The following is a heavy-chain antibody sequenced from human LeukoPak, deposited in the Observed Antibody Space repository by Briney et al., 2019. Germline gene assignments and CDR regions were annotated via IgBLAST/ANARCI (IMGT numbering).Heavy chain of an antibody. CDR2: IYYSGST. D-gene: IGHD3-22*01. J-gene: IGHJ6*03. Sequence: SETLSLTCTVSAGSISSSSYYWGWIRRPPGKGLEWIGSIYYSGSTYYNPSLKSRVTISVDTSKSQFSLKLSSVTAADTAVYYCARAMTDGDYYYMDVWGKGTTVTVSS. CDR3: ARAMTDGDYYYMDV. V-gene: IGHV4-39*07. CDR1: AGSISSSSYY.